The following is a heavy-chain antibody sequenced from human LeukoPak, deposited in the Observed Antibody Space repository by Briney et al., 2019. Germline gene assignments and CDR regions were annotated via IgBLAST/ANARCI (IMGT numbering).Heavy chain of an antibody. Sequence: ASVKVSCKASGGTFSSYAISWVRQAPGQGFEWMGWMNPESGNTDFAQKFQGRFTMTWDTSLSTAYMELSSLTSEDTAVYYCARGRPTNLNGIYWGQGTLVSVSS. J-gene: IGHJ4*02. CDR1: GGTFSSYA. V-gene: IGHV1-8*02. D-gene: IGHD1-1*01. CDR3: ARGRPTNLNGIY. CDR2: MNPESGNT.